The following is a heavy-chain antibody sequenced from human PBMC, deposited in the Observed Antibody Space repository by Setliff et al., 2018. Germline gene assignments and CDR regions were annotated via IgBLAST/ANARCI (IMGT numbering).Heavy chain of an antibody. CDR3: ARSPPTSTYYDFWSGYSYYFDY. V-gene: IGHV1-3*01. J-gene: IGHJ4*02. CDR2: INAGNGNT. D-gene: IGHD3-3*01. Sequence: ASVKVSCKASGYTFTSYAMHWVRQAPGQRLEWMGWINAGNGNTKYSQKFQGRVTITRDTSASTAYMELSSLRSEDTAVYYCARSPPTSTYYDFWSGYSYYFDYWGQGPLVTVSS. CDR1: GYTFTSYA.